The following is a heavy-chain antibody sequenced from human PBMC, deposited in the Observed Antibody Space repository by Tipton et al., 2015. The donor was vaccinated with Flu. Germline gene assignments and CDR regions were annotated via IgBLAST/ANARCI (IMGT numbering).Heavy chain of an antibody. Sequence: TLSLTCAVYGGSFSGYYWSWIRQPPGKGLEWIGEINHSGSTNYNPSLKSRVTISVDTSKNQFSLKLSSVTAADTAVYYCARGRWEYYDSSGYYYSDAFDIGGKGTLFTVSS. V-gene: IGHV4-34*01. CDR3: ARGRWEYYDSSGYYYSDAFDI. D-gene: IGHD3-22*01. J-gene: IGHJ3*02. CDR1: GGSFSGYY. CDR2: INHSGST.